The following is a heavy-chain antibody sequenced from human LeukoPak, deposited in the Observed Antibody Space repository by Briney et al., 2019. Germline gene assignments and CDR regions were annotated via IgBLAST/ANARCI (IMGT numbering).Heavy chain of an antibody. CDR3: ASGLWHDGNDY. J-gene: IGHJ4*02. Sequence: ASVKVSCKASGYTFTGYYMHWVRQAPGQGLEWMGWINPNSGGTNYERKFQGRVTMTRDTSISTAYMELSRLRSDDTAVYYCASGLWHDGNDYWGQGTLVTVSS. V-gene: IGHV1-2*02. D-gene: IGHD3/OR15-3a*01. CDR1: GYTFTGYY. CDR2: INPNSGGT.